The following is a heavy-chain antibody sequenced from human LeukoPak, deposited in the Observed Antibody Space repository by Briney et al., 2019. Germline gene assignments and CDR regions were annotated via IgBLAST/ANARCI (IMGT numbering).Heavy chain of an antibody. CDR3: ASYRGEDWNPPDAFDI. D-gene: IGHD1-1*01. Sequence: TSGGSLRLSCAASGFAASGFTFSNYAMSWVRQAAGKGLEWVSSISSSSSYIYYADSVKGRFTISRDNAKDSLYLQMNSLRAEDTAVYYCASYRGEDWNPPDAFDIWGQGTMVTVSS. CDR2: ISSSSSYI. CDR1: GFTFSNYA. V-gene: IGHV3-21*01. J-gene: IGHJ3*02.